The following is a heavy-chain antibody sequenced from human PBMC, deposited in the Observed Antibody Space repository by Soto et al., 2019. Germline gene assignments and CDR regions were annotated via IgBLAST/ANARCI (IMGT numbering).Heavy chain of an antibody. Sequence: QVQLVQSGAEVKKPGSSVKVSCKASGGTFSSYAISWVRQAPGQGLEWMGGIIPIFGTANYAQKFQGRVTITADKSTSTAYMELSSLRSEDTAVYYCARRGTITMVRGVHTGHYYGMDVWGQGTTVTVSS. CDR1: GGTFSSYA. CDR2: IIPIFGTA. J-gene: IGHJ6*02. D-gene: IGHD3-10*01. V-gene: IGHV1-69*06. CDR3: ARRGTITMVRGVHTGHYYGMDV.